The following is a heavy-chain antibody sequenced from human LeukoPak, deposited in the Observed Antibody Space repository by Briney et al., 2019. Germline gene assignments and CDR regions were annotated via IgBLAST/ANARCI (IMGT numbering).Heavy chain of an antibody. D-gene: IGHD4-23*01. V-gene: IGHV1-18*01. CDR2: ISGYNGHT. J-gene: IGHJ4*02. CDR3: ARPVTTVGFDY. CDR1: GYTFTSYG. Sequence: GASVKVSCKASGYTFTSYGISRVRQAPGQGLGWMGWISGYNGHTNYAQKLQGRVTMTTDTSTSTAYMELRSLRSDDTAVYYCARPVTTVGFDYWGQGTLVTVSS.